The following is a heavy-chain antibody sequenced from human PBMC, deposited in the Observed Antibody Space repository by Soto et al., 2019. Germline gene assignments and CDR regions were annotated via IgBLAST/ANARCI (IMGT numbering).Heavy chain of an antibody. CDR1: GFTFSDYY. Sequence: GGSLRLSCGASGFTFSDYYMSWIRQAPGKGLEWVSYISSSGSTIYYADSVKGRFTISRDNAKNSLYLQMNSLRAEDTAVYYCARDCRYYDFWSGYYTGIGGSHLFCGMDVWGQGTTVTVSS. V-gene: IGHV3-11*01. CDR2: ISSSGSTI. J-gene: IGHJ6*02. CDR3: ARDCRYYDFWSGYYTGIGGSHLFCGMDV. D-gene: IGHD3-3*01.